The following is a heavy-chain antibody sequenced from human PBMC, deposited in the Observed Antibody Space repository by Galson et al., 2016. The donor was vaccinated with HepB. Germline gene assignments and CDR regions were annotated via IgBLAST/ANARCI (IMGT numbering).Heavy chain of an antibody. V-gene: IGHV3-23*01. CDR3: ARGRGGYPNNYFGIDV. CDR2: ITGSGGDT. J-gene: IGHJ6*02. D-gene: IGHD6-25*01. Sequence: SLRLSCAASGVAFTSYAMTWVRQVPGKGLEWVSSITGSGGDTYYVDSVKGRFSISRDNSKNTLYLQMNNVRAEDTAVYYCARGRGGYPNNYFGIDVWGRGTTVIVSS. CDR1: GVAFTSYA.